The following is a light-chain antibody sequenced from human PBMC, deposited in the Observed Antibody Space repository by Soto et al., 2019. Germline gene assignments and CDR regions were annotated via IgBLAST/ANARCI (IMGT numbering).Light chain of an antibody. CDR3: SSYTTSNTRQIV. CDR1: SSDVGGYNY. J-gene: IGLJ1*01. V-gene: IGLV2-14*01. CDR2: DVS. Sequence: SVVPRPGTESGSPGQSITISCTGNSSDVGGYNYVSWYQQHPGKAPKFMIYDVSNRPSGVSNRFSGSKSGNTASLTISGLQAEDEADYYCSSYTTSNTRQIVFGTGTKVTVL.